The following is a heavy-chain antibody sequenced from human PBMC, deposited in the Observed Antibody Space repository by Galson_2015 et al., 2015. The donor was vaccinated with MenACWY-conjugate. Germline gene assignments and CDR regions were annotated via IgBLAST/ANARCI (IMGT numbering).Heavy chain of an antibody. CDR3: ARDLAVTGIWYFDP. CDR1: GFTFSNYN. J-gene: IGHJ2*01. V-gene: IGHV3-21*01. D-gene: IGHD6-19*01. CDR2: ITSSSTYI. Sequence: SLRLSCAVSGFTFSNYNMNWVRQAPGKGLEWVSSITSSSTYIKYADSVKGRFTISRDNTNNLLYLQMNSLRAEDTAVYYCARDLAVTGIWYFDPWGRGTLVTVSS.